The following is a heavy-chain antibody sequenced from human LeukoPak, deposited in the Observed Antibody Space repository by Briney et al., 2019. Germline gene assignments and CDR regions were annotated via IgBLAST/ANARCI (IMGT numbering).Heavy chain of an antibody. J-gene: IGHJ4*02. CDR3: ARSKNYGSGFSY. V-gene: IGHV3-66*01. Sequence: PGGSLRLSCAASGFTFSSFWMSWVRQAPGKGLEWVSVIYSGGSTYYADSVKGRFTISRDNSKNTLYLQMNSLRAEDTAVYYCARSKNYGSGFSYWGQGTLVTVSS. CDR1: GFTFSSFW. CDR2: IYSGGST. D-gene: IGHD3-10*01.